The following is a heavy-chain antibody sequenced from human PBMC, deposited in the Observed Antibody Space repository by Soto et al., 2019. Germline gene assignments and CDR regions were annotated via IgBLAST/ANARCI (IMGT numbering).Heavy chain of an antibody. CDR1: GYSISSSNY. D-gene: IGHD6-19*01. CDR3: ARPTRQWLGLRYYYGMDV. J-gene: IGHJ6*02. Sequence: SETLSLTCAVSGYSISSSNYWSWIRQPPGKGLEWIGEINHSGTTNYHPSLKSRVTISVDTSKNQFSLKLSSVTAADTAVYYCARPTRQWLGLRYYYGMDVWGQGTTVTVSS. V-gene: IGHV4-4*02. CDR2: INHSGTT.